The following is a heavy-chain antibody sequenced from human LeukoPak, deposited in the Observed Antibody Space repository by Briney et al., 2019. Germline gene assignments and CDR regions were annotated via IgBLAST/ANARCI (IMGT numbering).Heavy chain of an antibody. CDR1: GASIISPYW. D-gene: IGHD2-21*01. CDR3: VRTPRD. CDR2: ICHDGNT. Sequence: TPSETLSLTCAVSGASIISPYWLTWVRQPPGKGLEWVGEICHDGNTNYNPSLKSRLSVSLDKSRNQFSLKLSFVTAADAAVYYCVRTPRDWGQGILVTVSS. V-gene: IGHV4-4*02. J-gene: IGHJ4*02.